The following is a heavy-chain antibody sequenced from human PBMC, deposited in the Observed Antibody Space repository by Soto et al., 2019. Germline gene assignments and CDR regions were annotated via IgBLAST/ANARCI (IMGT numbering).Heavy chain of an antibody. Sequence: VGSLRLSCAASGFAVSSNYLSWVRQAPGKGPEWVSIIFDYGSSYYADSVKGRFTISRDNSKNTVYLQMNSLRAEDTAVYYCARGPQSGDTAMVRSFFDCWGQGTLVTVSS. CDR2: IFDYGSS. D-gene: IGHD5-18*01. V-gene: IGHV3-53*01. CDR3: ARGPQSGDTAMVRSFFDC. CDR1: GFAVSSNY. J-gene: IGHJ4*02.